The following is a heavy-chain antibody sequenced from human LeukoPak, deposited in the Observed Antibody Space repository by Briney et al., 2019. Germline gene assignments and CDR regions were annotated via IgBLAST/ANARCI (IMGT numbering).Heavy chain of an antibody. CDR3: ARGIAVAGPLDY. CDR2: ISYDGSNK. J-gene: IGHJ4*02. V-gene: IGHV3-30-3*01. Sequence: GRSLRLSCAASGFTFSSYAMHWVRQAPGKGLEWVAVISYDGSNKYYADSVKGRFTISRDNSKNTLYLQMNSLRAEDTAVYYCARGIAVAGPLDYWGQGTLVTVSS. CDR1: GFTFSSYA. D-gene: IGHD6-19*01.